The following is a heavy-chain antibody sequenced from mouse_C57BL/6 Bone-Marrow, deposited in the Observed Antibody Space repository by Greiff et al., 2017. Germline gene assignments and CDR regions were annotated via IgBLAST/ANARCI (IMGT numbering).Heavy chain of an antibody. D-gene: IGHD1-1*02. V-gene: IGHV1-81*01. J-gene: IGHJ2*01. Sequence: QVQLQQSGAELARPGASVKLSCKASGYTFTSYGISWVKQRTGQGLEWIGEIYPRSGNTYYNEKFKGKATLTADKSSSTAYMELRSLTSEDSAVYFCARPGYYGGPDDWGQGTTLTAAS. CDR1: GYTFTSYG. CDR2: IYPRSGNT. CDR3: ARPGYYGGPDD.